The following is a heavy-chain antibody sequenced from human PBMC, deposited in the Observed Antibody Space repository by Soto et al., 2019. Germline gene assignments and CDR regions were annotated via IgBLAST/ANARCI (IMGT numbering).Heavy chain of an antibody. CDR3: ASSLGGVNPTSVDY. V-gene: IGHV1-69*02. J-gene: IGHJ4*02. CDR2: IIPILGIA. CDR1: GGTFSSYT. D-gene: IGHD3-16*01. Sequence: QVQLVQSGAEVKKPGSSVKVSCKASGGTFSSYTISWVRQAPGQGLEWMGRIIPILGIANYAQKFQGRVTITADKSTSRAYMELSSLRSEDTAVYYCASSLGGVNPTSVDYWGQGTLVTVSS.